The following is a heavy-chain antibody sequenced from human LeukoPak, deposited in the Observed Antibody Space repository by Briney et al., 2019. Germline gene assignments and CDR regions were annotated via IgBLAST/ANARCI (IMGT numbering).Heavy chain of an antibody. CDR2: INHSGST. V-gene: IGHV4-39*07. Sequence: PSETLSLTCTVSGGSISSSSYYWGWIRQPPGKGLEWIGEINHSGSTNYNPSLKSRVTISVDTSKNQFSLKLSSVTAADTAVYYCARGLDSSGYKPYYFDYWGQGTLVTVSS. CDR3: ARGLDSSGYKPYYFDY. CDR1: GGSISSSSYY. D-gene: IGHD3-22*01. J-gene: IGHJ4*02.